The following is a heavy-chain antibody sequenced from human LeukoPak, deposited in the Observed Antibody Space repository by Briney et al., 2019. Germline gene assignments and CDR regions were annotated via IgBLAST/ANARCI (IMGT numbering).Heavy chain of an antibody. Sequence: EASVKVSCKASGYTFTGYYMHWVRQAPGQGLEWMGWINPNSGGTNYAQKFQGRVTMTRDTSISTAYMELSRLRSDDTAVYYCARAGSFLEWINWFDPWGQGTLVTVSS. CDR3: ARAGSFLEWINWFDP. CDR1: GYTFTGYY. CDR2: INPNSGGT. J-gene: IGHJ5*02. V-gene: IGHV1-2*02. D-gene: IGHD3-3*02.